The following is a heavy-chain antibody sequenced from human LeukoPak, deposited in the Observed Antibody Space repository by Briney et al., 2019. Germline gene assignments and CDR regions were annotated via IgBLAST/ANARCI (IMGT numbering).Heavy chain of an antibody. CDR3: ARDFLLWFREFLYPFDI. D-gene: IGHD3-10*01. CDR1: GFTFSSYG. J-gene: IGHJ3*02. CDR2: ISGSGGST. Sequence: GGSLRLSCAASGFTFSSYGMSWVRQAPGKGLEWVSAISGSGGSTYYADSVKGRFTISRDNAKNSLYLQMNSLRAEDTAVYYCARDFLLWFREFLYPFDIWGQGTMVTVSS. V-gene: IGHV3-23*01.